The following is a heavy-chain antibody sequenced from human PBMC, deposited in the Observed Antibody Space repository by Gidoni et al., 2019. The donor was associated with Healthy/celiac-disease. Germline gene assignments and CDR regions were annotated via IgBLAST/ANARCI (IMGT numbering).Heavy chain of an antibody. V-gene: IGHV3-23*01. CDR1: GFTFSSYA. Sequence: EVQLLVSGGGLVQPGGSLRRYCAASGFTFSSYAIRWVRQAHGDGLEWVSDISGRGCSMCCADSVKDRFTISRDNSKNTLYLQMNSLRAEDTAVYYCAKDQEVTTLIMDVWGKGTTVTVSS. J-gene: IGHJ6*04. CDR3: AKDQEVTTLIMDV. CDR2: ISGRGCSM. D-gene: IGHD4-4*01.